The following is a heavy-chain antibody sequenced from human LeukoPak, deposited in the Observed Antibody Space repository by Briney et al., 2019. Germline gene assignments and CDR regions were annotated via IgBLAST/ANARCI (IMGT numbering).Heavy chain of an antibody. CDR1: GFTFSSYS. D-gene: IGHD5-12*01. J-gene: IGHJ2*01. CDR2: ISSSSSTI. Sequence: PGGSLRLSCAASGFTFSSYSMNWVRQAPGKGLEWVSYISSSSSTIYYADSVKGRFTISRDNAKNSLYLQMNSLRDEGTAVYYCARDERGGYDSYWYFDLWGRGTLVTVSS. V-gene: IGHV3-48*02. CDR3: ARDERGGYDSYWYFDL.